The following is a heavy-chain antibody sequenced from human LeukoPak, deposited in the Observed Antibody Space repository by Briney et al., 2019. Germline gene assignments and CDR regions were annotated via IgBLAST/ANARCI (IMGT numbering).Heavy chain of an antibody. CDR3: ARDPYYYDSSGYYFAHFQH. CDR2: IKQDGSEK. V-gene: IGHV3-7*01. J-gene: IGHJ1*01. D-gene: IGHD3-22*01. Sequence: GGSLRLSCAASGFTFSSYWMSWVRQAPGKGLEWVANIKQDGSEKYYVDSVKGRFTISRDNAKNSLYLQMNSLRAEDTAVYYCARDPYYYDSSGYYFAHFQHWGQGTLVTVSS. CDR1: GFTFSSYW.